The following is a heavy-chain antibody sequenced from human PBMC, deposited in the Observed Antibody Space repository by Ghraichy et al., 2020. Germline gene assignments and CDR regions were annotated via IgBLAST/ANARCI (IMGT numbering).Heavy chain of an antibody. CDR3: ARHGGQYSSSWYYFDY. CDR1: GDSISSSSYY. V-gene: IGHV4-39*01. D-gene: IGHD6-13*01. CDR2: IYHGETT. J-gene: IGHJ4*02. Sequence: SETLSLTCTVSGDSISSSSYYWGWIRQSPGRGLEWIGGIYHGETTYYNPSLKSRVTISADTSKNQFSLNLSSVTAADTAVYFCARHGGQYSSSWYYFDYWGQGTLVTVSS.